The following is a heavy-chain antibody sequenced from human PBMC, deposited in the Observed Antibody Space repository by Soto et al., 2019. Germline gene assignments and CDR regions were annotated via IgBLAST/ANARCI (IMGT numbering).Heavy chain of an antibody. V-gene: IGHV4-4*07. Sequence: SESLSITCTVSGGSISSYYWSWIRQPAGKGLEWIGRIYTSGSTNYNPSLKSRVTMSVDTSKNQFSLKLSSVTAADTAVYYCARAGDSSGYFDYWGQGTLVTVSS. CDR3: ARAGDSSGYFDY. CDR1: GGSISSYY. D-gene: IGHD3-22*01. CDR2: IYTSGST. J-gene: IGHJ4*02.